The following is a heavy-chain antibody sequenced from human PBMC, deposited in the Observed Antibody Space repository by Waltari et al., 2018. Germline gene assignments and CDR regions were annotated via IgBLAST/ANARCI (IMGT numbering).Heavy chain of an antibody. Sequence: EVQLVESGGGLVKPGGSVRLSCAAAGFSFNSDSMIWVRQAPGKVLGWVSSINYNGNYKYYADSVTGRFTISRDGATNSLYLQMTNLRVEDTAVYYCAKGDTLTTRFFDPWGQGTLVTVSS. V-gene: IGHV3-21*01. D-gene: IGHD4-17*01. CDR1: GFSFNSDS. CDR3: AKGDTLTTRFFDP. CDR2: INYNGNYK. J-gene: IGHJ5*02.